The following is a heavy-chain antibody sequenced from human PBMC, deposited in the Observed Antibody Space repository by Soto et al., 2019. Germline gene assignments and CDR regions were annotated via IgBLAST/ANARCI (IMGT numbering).Heavy chain of an antibody. CDR1: GFTFSSYG. D-gene: IGHD2-15*01. J-gene: IGHJ6*03. V-gene: IGHV3-33*01. CDR2: IWYDGSNK. Sequence: QVQLVESGGGVVQPGRSLRLSCAASGFTFSSYGMHWVRQAPGKGLEWVAVIWYDGSNKYYADSVKGRFTISRDNSKNTLDLQMNSLRAEDTAVYYCAREAKDIVVVVAATNYYYYYMDVWGKGTTVTVSS. CDR3: AREAKDIVVVVAATNYYYYYMDV.